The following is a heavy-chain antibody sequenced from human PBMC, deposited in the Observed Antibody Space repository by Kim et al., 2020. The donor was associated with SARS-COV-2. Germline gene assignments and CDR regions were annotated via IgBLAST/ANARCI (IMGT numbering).Heavy chain of an antibody. V-gene: IGHV1-69*13. Sequence: SVKVSCKASGGTFSSYAISWVRQAPGQGLEWMGGIIPIFGTANYAQKFQGRVTITADESTSTAYMELSSLRSEDTAVYYCARGEDSSAKTARNITPLRSGNYYYYYGMDVWGQGTTVTVSS. J-gene: IGHJ6*02. D-gene: IGHD6-19*01. CDR2: IIPIFGTA. CDR1: GGTFSSYA. CDR3: ARGEDSSAKTARNITPLRSGNYYYYYGMDV.